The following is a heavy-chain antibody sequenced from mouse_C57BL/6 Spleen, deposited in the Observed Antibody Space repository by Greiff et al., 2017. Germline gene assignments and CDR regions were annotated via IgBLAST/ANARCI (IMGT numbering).Heavy chain of an antibody. CDR1: GYTFTSYW. J-gene: IGHJ4*01. CDR3: ARRANGDYYAIAY. D-gene: IGHD2-13*01. V-gene: IGHV1-64*01. CDR2: IHPNSGST. Sequence: QVQLMQSGAELVKPGASVKLSCTASGYTFTSYWMHWVKQRPGQGLEWIGMIHPNSGSTNYNEKFKSKATMTVDKSSRTANMHLSSLTCEDSAVSYGARRANGDYYAIAYWGQGTSVTVSA.